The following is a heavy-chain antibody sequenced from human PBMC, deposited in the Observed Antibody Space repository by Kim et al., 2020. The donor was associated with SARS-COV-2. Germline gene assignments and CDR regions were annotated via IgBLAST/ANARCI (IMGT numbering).Heavy chain of an antibody. Sequence: SETLSLTCAVYGGSFSGYYWSWIRQPPGKGLEWIGEINHSGSTNYNPSLKSRVTISVDTSKNQFSLKLSSVTAADTAVYYCARGWNSSSWYWGYFDYWGQGTLVTVSS. V-gene: IGHV4-34*01. J-gene: IGHJ4*02. CDR3: ARGWNSSSWYWGYFDY. CDR1: GGSFSGYY. D-gene: IGHD6-13*01. CDR2: INHSGST.